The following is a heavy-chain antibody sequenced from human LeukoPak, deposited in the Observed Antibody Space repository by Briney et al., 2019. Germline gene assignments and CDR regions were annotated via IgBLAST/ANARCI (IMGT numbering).Heavy chain of an antibody. D-gene: IGHD6-19*01. CDR2: IYHSGST. Sequence: SGTLSLTCAVSGGSISSSNWWSWVRQPPGKGLKWIGEIYHSGSTNYNPSLKSRVTISVDKSKNQFSLKLSSVTAADTAVYYCARAGYSSGWSGAFDIWGQGTMVTVSS. CDR3: ARAGYSSGWSGAFDI. CDR1: GGSISSSNW. V-gene: IGHV4-4*02. J-gene: IGHJ3*02.